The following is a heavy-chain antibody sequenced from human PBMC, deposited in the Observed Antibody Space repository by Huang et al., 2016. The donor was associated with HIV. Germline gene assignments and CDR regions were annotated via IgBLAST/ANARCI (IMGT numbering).Heavy chain of an antibody. D-gene: IGHD3-22*01. CDR2: IYIMWQI. Sequence: QVQLQESGPGLVKPSQTLSLTCTVSGGSINTGTYYWSWIRQPAGKGLEWIGHIYIMWQINDNPDHERRITMSLDTAKSQFAPTLSSVTAADTAVYFCARERGGNYYDSSGYDSFPAFDIWGRGTVVTVSS. CDR3: ARERGGNYYDSSGYDSFPAFDI. J-gene: IGHJ3*02. CDR1: GGSINTGTYY. V-gene: IGHV4-61*09.